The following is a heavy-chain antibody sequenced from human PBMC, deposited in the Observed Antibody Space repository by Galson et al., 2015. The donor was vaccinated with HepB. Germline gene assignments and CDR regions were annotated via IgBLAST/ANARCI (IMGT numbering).Heavy chain of an antibody. J-gene: IGHJ4*02. CDR1: GFTFSTYS. CDR3: ARGSGSSPY. Sequence: SLRLSCAGSGFTFSTYSMNWVRQAPGKGLEWVSYIGSSSTVSGIFYADSVKGRFTISRDNAKNSVYLQMNSLRDEDTAVYYCARGSGSSPYWGQGTLVTVSS. V-gene: IGHV3-48*02. CDR2: IGSSSTVSGI. D-gene: IGHD1-26*01.